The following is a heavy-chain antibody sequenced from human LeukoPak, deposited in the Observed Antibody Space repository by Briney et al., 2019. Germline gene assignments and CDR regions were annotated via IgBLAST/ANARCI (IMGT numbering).Heavy chain of an antibody. V-gene: IGHV3-21*04. Sequence: GGSLRLSCAASGFTFSTYTMNWVRQAPGKGLEWVSSITTSSSYIYYADSVKGRFTISRDNAKNSLYLRMNSLRAEDTAVYYCAKDLSYGMTALDYWGQGTLVTVSS. J-gene: IGHJ4*02. CDR1: GFTFSTYT. CDR2: ITTSSSYI. D-gene: IGHD5-18*01. CDR3: AKDLSYGMTALDY.